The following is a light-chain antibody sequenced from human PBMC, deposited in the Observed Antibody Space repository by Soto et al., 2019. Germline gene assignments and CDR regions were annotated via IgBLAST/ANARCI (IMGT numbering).Light chain of an antibody. V-gene: IGKV3-20*01. J-gene: IGKJ1*01. CDR2: GAS. CDR3: QQYGSSPQT. CDR1: QSGGNNY. Sequence: LRQSTGTLSLSPVYXATLXCXXSQSGGNNYLAWYQQKPGQAPRLLIYGASNRATGIPDRFSGSGSGTDFTLTISRLEPEDFAVYYCQQYGSSPQTFGQGTKVDIK.